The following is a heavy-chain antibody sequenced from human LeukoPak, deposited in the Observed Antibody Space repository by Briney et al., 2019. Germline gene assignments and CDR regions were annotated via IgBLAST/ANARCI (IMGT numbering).Heavy chain of an antibody. D-gene: IGHD3-10*01. Sequence: GGSLRLSCAASGFTFDDYAMHWVRQAPGKGLQWVSRINADGSSTGHADSVKGRLTISRDNAKNTLYLQINSLRAEDTAVYYCAREYYASGDYWGQGTLVTVSS. V-gene: IGHV3-74*01. CDR2: INADGSST. CDR3: AREYYASGDY. CDR1: GFTFDDYA. J-gene: IGHJ4*02.